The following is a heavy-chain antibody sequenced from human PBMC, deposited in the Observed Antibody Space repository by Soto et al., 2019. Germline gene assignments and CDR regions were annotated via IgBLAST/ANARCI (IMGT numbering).Heavy chain of an antibody. J-gene: IGHJ4*02. V-gene: IGHV3-23*01. CDR1: GFTFSSYA. Sequence: EVQLLESGGGLVQPGGSLRLSCAASGFTFSSYAMSWVRQAPGKGLEWVSAISGSGGSTYHADSVKGRFTISRDNSKNTLYLQMNSLRAEDTAVYYCAKSVDTRFGRKYYFDYWGQGTLVTVSS. D-gene: IGHD5-18*01. CDR2: ISGSGGST. CDR3: AKSVDTRFGRKYYFDY.